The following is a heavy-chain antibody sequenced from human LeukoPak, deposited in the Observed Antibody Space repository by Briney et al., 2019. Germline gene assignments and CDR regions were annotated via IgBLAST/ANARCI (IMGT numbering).Heavy chain of an antibody. CDR2: IYSGGST. CDR3: ATDDYGGLDY. D-gene: IGHD4-23*01. Sequence: GGSLRLSCAASGFTVSSNYMSWVRQAPGKGLEWVSVIYSGGSTYYADSVKGRFTISRDNAKNSLYLQLNSLRAEDTAVYYCATDDYGGLDYWGQGTLVTVSS. J-gene: IGHJ4*02. CDR1: GFTVSSNY. V-gene: IGHV3-53*01.